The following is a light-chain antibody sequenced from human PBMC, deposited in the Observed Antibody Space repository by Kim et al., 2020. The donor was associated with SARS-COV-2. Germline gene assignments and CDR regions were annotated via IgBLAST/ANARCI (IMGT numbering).Light chain of an antibody. CDR3: QQLNDSPPWT. CDR2: AAS. J-gene: IGKJ1*01. CDR1: QGISSS. V-gene: IGKV1-9*01. Sequence: IQLTQSPSSLSASVGDRVTITCRASQGISSSLAWYQQKPRKAPKLLIYAASTLQSGVPSRFSGSGSGTDFTLTISSLQPEDFATYYCQQLNDSPPWTFGQGTKVEIK.